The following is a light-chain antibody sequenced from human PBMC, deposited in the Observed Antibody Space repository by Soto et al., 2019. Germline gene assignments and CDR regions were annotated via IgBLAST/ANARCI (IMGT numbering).Light chain of an antibody. CDR3: SSYSGSGLYV. Sequence: HSALTQPASVSGSPGQSLTISCTGTSSDVGGYNYVSWYQHHPGKAPKLMIYAVNNRPSGVSNRFFGSKSGNRASLTISGLQAEDEAYYYCSSYSGSGLYVFVTATEVTV. J-gene: IGLJ1*01. CDR1: SSDVGGYNY. V-gene: IGLV2-14*03. CDR2: AVN.